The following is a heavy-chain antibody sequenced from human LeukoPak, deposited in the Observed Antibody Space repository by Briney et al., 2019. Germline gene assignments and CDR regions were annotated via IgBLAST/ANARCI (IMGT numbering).Heavy chain of an antibody. CDR1: GGSISSYY. J-gene: IGHJ4*02. Sequence: SETLSLTCTVSGGSISSYYWSWIRQPPGKGLEWIGYIYYSGSTNYNPSLKSRVTISVDTSKNQFSLKLSSVTAADTAVYYCASHSSSWKLGYYFDYWGQGTLVTVSS. CDR3: ASHSSSWKLGYYFDY. CDR2: IYYSGST. V-gene: IGHV4-59*08. D-gene: IGHD6-13*01.